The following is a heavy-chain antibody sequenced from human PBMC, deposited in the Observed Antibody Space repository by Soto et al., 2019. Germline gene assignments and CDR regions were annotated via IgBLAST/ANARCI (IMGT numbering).Heavy chain of an antibody. CDR2: MNPNNGNT. Sequence: QVQLVQSGAEVKKPGASVKVSCKASGYTFTSYDISWVRQATGQGLEWMGWMNPNNGNTDYAQKFQGRGTMTMNTSIGTAYMELSSLRSEDTAVYYCARSPRNYYALGSYSYFRHWGQGTLVTVSS. CDR1: GYTFTSYD. D-gene: IGHD3-10*01. J-gene: IGHJ1*01. V-gene: IGHV1-8*01. CDR3: ARSPRNYYALGSYSYFRH.